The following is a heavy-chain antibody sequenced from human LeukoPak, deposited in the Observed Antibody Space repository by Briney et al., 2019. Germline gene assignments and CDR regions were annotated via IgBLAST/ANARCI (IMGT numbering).Heavy chain of an antibody. CDR1: GYTFTSYY. J-gene: IGHJ4*02. CDR3: ATQLGTIDY. Sequence: GASVKVSCKASGYTFTSYYMHWVRQAPGQGLEWMGIINPSGGSTSYAQKFQGRVTMTTDTSTSTAYMELRSLRSDDTAVYYCATQLGTIDYWGQGTLVTVSS. CDR2: INPSGGST. V-gene: IGHV1-46*01. D-gene: IGHD7-27*01.